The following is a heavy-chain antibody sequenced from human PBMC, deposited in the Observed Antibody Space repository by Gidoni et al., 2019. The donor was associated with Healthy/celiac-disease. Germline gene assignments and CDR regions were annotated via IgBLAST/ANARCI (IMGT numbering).Heavy chain of an antibody. Sequence: QVQLVESGGGVVQPGRSLRLSCPAAGFTFRGHGLHWGRQAPGKGLEGVAVIWYDGSNKYYADSVKGRFTISRDNSKNTLYLQMNSLRAEDTAVYYCAREDYGDYSHPGGRNWYFDLWGRGTLVTVSS. J-gene: IGHJ2*01. V-gene: IGHV3-33*01. CDR3: AREDYGDYSHPGGRNWYFDL. D-gene: IGHD4-17*01. CDR1: GFTFRGHG. CDR2: IWYDGSNK.